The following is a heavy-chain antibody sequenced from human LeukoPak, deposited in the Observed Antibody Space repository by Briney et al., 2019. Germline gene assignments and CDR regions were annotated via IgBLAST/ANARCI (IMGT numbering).Heavy chain of an antibody. J-gene: IGHJ4*02. CDR3: SRETTSTSWY. Sequence: SETLSLTCTVSGGSMTNYQWSWIRQSPGKGLEWIGYIYYSGSTYYNPSLKSRVTISVDTSKNQFSLKLSSVTAADTAVYFCSRETTSTSWYWGQGTLVTVSS. CDR2: IYYSGST. CDR1: GGSMTNYQ. V-gene: IGHV4-59*08. D-gene: IGHD6-13*01.